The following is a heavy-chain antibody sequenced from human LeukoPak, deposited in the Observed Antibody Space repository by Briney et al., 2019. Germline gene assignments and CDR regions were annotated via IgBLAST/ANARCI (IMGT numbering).Heavy chain of an antibody. D-gene: IGHD1-1*01. CDR2: IIPIFGTA. CDR1: GGTFSSYA. V-gene: IGHV1-69*06. Sequence: SVKVSCKASGGTFSSYAISWVRQAPGQGLEWMGGIIPIFGTANYAQKFQGRVTITADKSTSTAYMELSSLRSEDTAVYYCARGVHEYNYFDPWGQGTLVTVSS. J-gene: IGHJ5*02. CDR3: ARGVHEYNYFDP.